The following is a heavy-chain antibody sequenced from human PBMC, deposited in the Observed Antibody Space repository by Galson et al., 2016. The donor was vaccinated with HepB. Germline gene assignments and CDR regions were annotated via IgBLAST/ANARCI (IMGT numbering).Heavy chain of an antibody. CDR2: IYWDDDQ. Sequence: PAMVKPTQTLRLTCTFSGFSLSTTGVGVGWIRQPPGKALEWLALIYWDDDQHYTPFLRTRLTISKDNSKKQVVLTMTNMDPVDTGTYYCAHTPPDDSGLDAFDIWGQGTMVTVSS. CDR3: AHTPPDDSGLDAFDI. CDR1: GFSLSTTGVG. J-gene: IGHJ3*02. V-gene: IGHV2-5*02. D-gene: IGHD1-14*01.